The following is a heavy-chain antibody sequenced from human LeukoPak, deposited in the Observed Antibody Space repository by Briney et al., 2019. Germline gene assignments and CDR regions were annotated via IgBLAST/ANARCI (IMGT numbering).Heavy chain of an antibody. CDR2: INPSGGST. J-gene: IGHJ4*02. D-gene: IGHD6-13*01. CDR3: AREGYSSSWYVRRKYYFDY. V-gene: IGHV1-46*01. Sequence: GASVTVSCTASGYTFTSYYMHWVRPAPGQGLEWMGIINPSGGSTSYAQKFQGRVTMTRDTSTSTVYMELSSLRSEDTAVYYCAREGYSSSWYVRRKYYFDYWGQGTLVTVSS. CDR1: GYTFTSYY.